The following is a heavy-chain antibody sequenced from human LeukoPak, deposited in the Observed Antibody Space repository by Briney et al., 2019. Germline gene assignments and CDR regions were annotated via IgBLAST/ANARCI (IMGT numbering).Heavy chain of an antibody. CDR3: TTMKRGIVGANLAY. CDR1: GFTFSNAW. D-gene: IGHD1-26*01. CDR2: IKSKTDGGTT. V-gene: IGHV3-15*01. J-gene: IGHJ4*02. Sequence: GGSLRLSCAASGFTFSNAWMSWVRQAPGKGLEWVGRIKSKTDGGTTDYAAPVKGRFTISRDDSKNTLYLQMNSLKTEDTAVYYCTTMKRGIVGANLAYWGQGTLVTVSS.